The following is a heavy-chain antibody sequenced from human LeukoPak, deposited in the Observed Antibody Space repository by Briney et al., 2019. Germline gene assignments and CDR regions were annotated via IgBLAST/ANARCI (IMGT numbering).Heavy chain of an antibody. J-gene: IGHJ4*02. Sequence: SETLSLTCTVSGASVSSYYWSWIRQPPGKGLEWIGYIYDSGRTNYNPSLRSRVTMSLDTSKNQFSLKLSSVTAADTAVYYCARAGGGYNLDYWGQGTLVTVSS. CDR3: ARAGGGYNLDY. V-gene: IGHV4-59*02. D-gene: IGHD5-24*01. CDR2: IYDSGRT. CDR1: GASVSSYY.